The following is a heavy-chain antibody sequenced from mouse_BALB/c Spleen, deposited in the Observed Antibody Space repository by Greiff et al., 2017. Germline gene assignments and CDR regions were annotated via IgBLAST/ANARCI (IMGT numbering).Heavy chain of an antibody. J-gene: IGHJ3*01. CDR3: ATDGNYWFAY. V-gene: IGHV5-6-3*01. Sequence: EVKLVESGGGLMQPGGSLKLSCAASGFTFSSYGMSWVRQTPDKRLELVATINSNGGSTYYPDSVKGRFTISRDNAKNTLYLQMSSLKSEDTAMYYCATDGNYWFAYWGQGTLVTVSA. CDR2: INSNGGST. CDR1: GFTFSSYG. D-gene: IGHD2-1*01.